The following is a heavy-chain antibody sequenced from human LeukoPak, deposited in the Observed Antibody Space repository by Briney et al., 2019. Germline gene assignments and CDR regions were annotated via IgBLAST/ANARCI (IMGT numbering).Heavy chain of an antibody. J-gene: IGHJ4*02. V-gene: IGHV3-64*01. Sequence: PGGSLTLSCAASGFTFSTYTMHWVRQAPGKGLEYVSSISGNGGSREYANSVKGRFTISRDNSRNTLYLQMGSLRAEDMAVYYCARDAGYVRFDFWGQGTLVTVSS. CDR2: ISGNGGSR. CDR3: ARDAGYVRFDF. CDR1: GFTFSTYT. D-gene: IGHD5-18*01.